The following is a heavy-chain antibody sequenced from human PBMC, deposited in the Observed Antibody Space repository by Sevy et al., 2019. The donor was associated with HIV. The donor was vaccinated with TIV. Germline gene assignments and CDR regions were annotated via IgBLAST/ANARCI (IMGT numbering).Heavy chain of an antibody. D-gene: IGHD3-10*01. CDR2: ISSSSSTI. J-gene: IGHJ4*02. CDR1: GLTFSTYS. Sequence: GGSLRLSCAASGLTFSTYSMNWVRQAPGKGLEWVSYISSSSSTIYYADSVKGRFTISRDNAKNSLYLQINSLRAEDTAVYYCASPLPFYYGSGSEEFHYWGRGTLVTVSS. V-gene: IGHV3-48*01. CDR3: ASPLPFYYGSGSEEFHY.